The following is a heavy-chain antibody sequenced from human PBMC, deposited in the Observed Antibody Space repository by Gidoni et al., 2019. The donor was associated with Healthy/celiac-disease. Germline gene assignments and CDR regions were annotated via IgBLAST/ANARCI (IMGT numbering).Heavy chain of an antibody. CDR3: AKDARVNSYGPFDY. J-gene: IGHJ4*02. D-gene: IGHD5-18*01. CDR1: GFPFRSNA. CDR2: ISSSGGST. V-gene: IGHV3-23*01. Sequence: EVQLLEAGGCLVQPGGSLRLSCSASGFPFRSNAMSWVRQAPGKWLEWVSAISSSGGSTYYADSGKGRFTISRDNSKNTLYRQMNSLRAEDTAVDYCAKDARVNSYGPFDYWGQGTLVTVSA.